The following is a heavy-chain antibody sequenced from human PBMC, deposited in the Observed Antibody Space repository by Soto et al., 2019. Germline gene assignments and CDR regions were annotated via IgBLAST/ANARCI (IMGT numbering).Heavy chain of an antibody. CDR2: IYSGGST. J-gene: IGHJ6*02. V-gene: IGHV3-53*01. Sequence: GGSLRLSCAASGFTVSSNYMSWVRQAPGKGLEWVSVIYSGGSTYYADSVKGRFTISRDNSKNTLYLQMNSLRAEDTAVYYCARDGPMAGSYYYYYYGLDVWGQGPTVTVSS. CDR3: ARDGPMAGSYYYYYYGLDV. D-gene: IGHD6-19*01. CDR1: GFTVSSNY.